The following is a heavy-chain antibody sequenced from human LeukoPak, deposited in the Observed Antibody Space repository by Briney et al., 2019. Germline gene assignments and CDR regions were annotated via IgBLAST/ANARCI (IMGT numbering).Heavy chain of an antibody. D-gene: IGHD1-1*01. Sequence: SETLSLTCTVSGGSITSSSYYWGWIRQPPGKGLEWIGSIYYSGNTYYNPSLKSRVTISVDTSKNQFSLRLSSVTAADTAVCYCARPNWNDLHFDYWGQGTLVTVSS. V-gene: IGHV4-39*07. J-gene: IGHJ4*02. CDR1: GGSITSSSYY. CDR2: IYYSGNT. CDR3: ARPNWNDLHFDY.